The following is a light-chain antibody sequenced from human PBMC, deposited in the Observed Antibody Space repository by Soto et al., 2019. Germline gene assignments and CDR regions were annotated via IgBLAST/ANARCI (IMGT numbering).Light chain of an antibody. Sequence: QSVLTQPASVSGSPGQSITISCTGTSSDVGAYNYVFWYQHHPGKVPRLMIFDVSNRPSGVSNRFSGSKSGNTASLTISGLQAEDEADYYCCSYSRSSPYVFGAGTKVTVL. CDR2: DVS. CDR3: CSYSRSSPYV. J-gene: IGLJ1*01. CDR1: SSDVGAYNY. V-gene: IGLV2-14*03.